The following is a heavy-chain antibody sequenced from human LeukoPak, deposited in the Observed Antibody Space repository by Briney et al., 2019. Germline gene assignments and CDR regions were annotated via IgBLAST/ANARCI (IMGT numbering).Heavy chain of an antibody. CDR1: GFTFSDYY. CDR2: ISSSGSTI. J-gene: IGHJ5*02. D-gene: IGHD3-3*01. V-gene: IGHV3-11*04. CDR3: ARDKYYDFWSGYYRFDP. Sequence: GGSLRLSCAASGFTFSDYYMSWIRQAPGKGLEWVSYISSSGSTIYYADSVKGRFTISRDNAKNSLYLQMNSLRAEDRAVYYCARDKYYDFWSGYYRFDPWGQGTLVTASS.